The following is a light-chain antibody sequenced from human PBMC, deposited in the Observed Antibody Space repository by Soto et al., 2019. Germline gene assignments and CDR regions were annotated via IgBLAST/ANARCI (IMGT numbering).Light chain of an antibody. CDR2: GSS. Sequence: EIVLTHSPGTLSFSPVEIATLSFRASQNVGTYYLALHQQKPGQAPRLLIYGSSVRATGVPDRFSGSGSGTAFTLTIGGLEPEDFAVYYCQKYALSPWKFGQGTKVDIK. CDR3: QKYALSPWK. CDR1: QNVGTYY. V-gene: IGKV3-20*01. J-gene: IGKJ1*01.